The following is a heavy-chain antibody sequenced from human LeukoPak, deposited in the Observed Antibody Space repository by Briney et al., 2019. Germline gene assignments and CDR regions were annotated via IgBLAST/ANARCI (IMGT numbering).Heavy chain of an antibody. D-gene: IGHD3-22*01. Sequence: PGGSLRLSCAASGFTFSYYWMSWVRQAPGKGLEWVANIKQDGSEKDYVDSVKGRFTISRDNAKNSLYLQMNSLRAEDTAVYHCARAAIRGFYDSSGYQPLDYWGQGTLVTVSS. CDR2: IKQDGSEK. J-gene: IGHJ4*02. CDR3: ARAAIRGFYDSSGYQPLDY. V-gene: IGHV3-7*01. CDR1: GFTFSYYW.